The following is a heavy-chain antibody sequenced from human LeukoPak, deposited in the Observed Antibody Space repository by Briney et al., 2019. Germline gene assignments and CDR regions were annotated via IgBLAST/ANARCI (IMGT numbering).Heavy chain of an antibody. CDR3: ARDVRY. Sequence: PGGSLRLSCAGSGFTFSDPWMNWVRQAPGKGLEWVATMNQNGDQTNYADSVRGRFTISRDNAKNSLYLQMNSLRAEGTAVYYCARDVRYWGQGTLVTVSS. J-gene: IGHJ4*02. CDR1: GFTFSDPW. V-gene: IGHV3-7*04. CDR2: MNQNGDQT.